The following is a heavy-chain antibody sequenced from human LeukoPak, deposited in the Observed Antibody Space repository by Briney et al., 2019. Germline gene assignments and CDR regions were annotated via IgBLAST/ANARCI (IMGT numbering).Heavy chain of an antibody. CDR1: GYTFSGYY. CDR3: ARRRYYGSGSYYNWFDP. V-gene: IGHV1-2*02. Sequence: ASVKVSCKASGYTFSGYYMHWVRQAPGQGLEWMGWMNPKSGGTNYAQKFEARVTMNRDTSISTAYMELSRLRSDDTAVYYCARRRYYGSGSYYNWFDPWGQGTLVTVSS. CDR2: MNPKSGGT. J-gene: IGHJ5*02. D-gene: IGHD3-10*01.